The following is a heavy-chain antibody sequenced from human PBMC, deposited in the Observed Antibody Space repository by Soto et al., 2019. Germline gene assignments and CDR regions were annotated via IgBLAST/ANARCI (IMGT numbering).Heavy chain of an antibody. CDR2: IKQDGREK. V-gene: IGHV3-7*01. Sequence: EVQLVESGGGLVQPGGSLRLSCAASGFTFETSWMTWVRQAPGKGLESVANIKQDGREKYYVDSVKGRFTISRDNAKNSLYLQMTSLRVEDTAVYFCVRERISSWGQGTLVTVSS. D-gene: IGHD2-15*01. CDR3: VRERISS. CDR1: GFTFETSW. J-gene: IGHJ4*02.